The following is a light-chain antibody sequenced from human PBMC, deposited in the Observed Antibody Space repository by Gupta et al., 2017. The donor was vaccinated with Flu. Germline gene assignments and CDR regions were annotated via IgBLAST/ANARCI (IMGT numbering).Light chain of an antibody. Sequence: EVVLTQSPGSLSLSPGERAILSCRASQTVDGSFLAWYQKKPGQAPRLLIYGASNRATGIPDRFSGSGSETDFTLTISRLEPEDFAVYYCQQYGGSPAYTFGQGTKLEI. CDR3: QQYGGSPAYT. J-gene: IGKJ2*01. CDR2: GAS. V-gene: IGKV3-20*01. CDR1: QTVDGSF.